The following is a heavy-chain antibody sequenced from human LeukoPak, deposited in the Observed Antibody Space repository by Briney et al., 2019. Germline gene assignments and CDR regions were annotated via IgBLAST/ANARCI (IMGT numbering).Heavy chain of an antibody. CDR3: AREGGIS. D-gene: IGHD2-21*01. CDR2: ISGNGADT. CDR1: GFTFSSYA. V-gene: IGHV3-23*01. J-gene: IGHJ4*02. Sequence: GGSLRLSCAASGFTFSSYAMSWVRQAPGKGLEWVSTISGNGADTYYADSVKGRFTISRDNSKNTLYLHLHSLRAEDTAVYYCAREGGISWGQGTLVTVSS.